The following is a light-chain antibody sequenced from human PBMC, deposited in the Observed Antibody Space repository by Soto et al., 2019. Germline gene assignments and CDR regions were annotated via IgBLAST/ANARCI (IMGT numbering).Light chain of an antibody. CDR2: DAS. V-gene: IGKV1-5*01. CDR3: QQYNSYSTWT. J-gene: IGKJ1*01. Sequence: DIQMTQSPSTLSASVGDGVTITCRASQSISSWLAWYQQKPGKAPKLLIYDASSLGSGVPSRFSGSGSGTEFTLTISSLQPDDFATYYCQQYNSYSTWTFGQGTKVEIK. CDR1: QSISSW.